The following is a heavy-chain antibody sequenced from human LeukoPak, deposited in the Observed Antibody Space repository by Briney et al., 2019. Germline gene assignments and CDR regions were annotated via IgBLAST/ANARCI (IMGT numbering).Heavy chain of an antibody. CDR1: GFTFDDYA. CDR3: AREMLAAVAAQS. CDR2: ISWNSGRI. V-gene: IGHV3-9*01. J-gene: IGHJ5*02. D-gene: IGHD6-19*01. Sequence: PGGSLRLSCAASGFTFDDYAMHWVRQAPGKGLEWVSGISWNSGRIGYADSVKGRFTISRDNAKNSLYLQMNSLRAEDTAVYYCAREMLAAVAAQSWGQGTLVTVSS.